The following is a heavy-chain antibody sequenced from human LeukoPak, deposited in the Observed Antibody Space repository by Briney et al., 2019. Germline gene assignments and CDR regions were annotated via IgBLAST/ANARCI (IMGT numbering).Heavy chain of an antibody. Sequence: ASVKVSCKVSRYTLTELSMHWVRQAPGKGLEWMGGFDPEDGETIYAQKFQGRVTMTEDTSTDTAYMELSSLRSEDTAVYYCATAASYCTNGVCFFLYYFDYWGQGTLVTVSS. D-gene: IGHD2-8*01. CDR2: FDPEDGET. J-gene: IGHJ4*02. V-gene: IGHV1-24*01. CDR1: RYTLTELS. CDR3: ATAASYCTNGVCFFLYYFDY.